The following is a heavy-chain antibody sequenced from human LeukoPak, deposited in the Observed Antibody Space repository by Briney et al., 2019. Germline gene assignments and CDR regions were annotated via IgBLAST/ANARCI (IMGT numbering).Heavy chain of an antibody. D-gene: IGHD2-15*01. CDR3: ARGRWWVDY. CDR1: GFTFSSYA. CDR2: ISYDGSNK. V-gene: IGHV3-30*07. J-gene: IGHJ4*02. Sequence: GGSLRLSCAASGFTFSSYAMHWVRQAPGKGLEWAAVISYDGSNKYYADSVKGRFTISRDNAKNTLYLQMNSLRAEDTAVYYCARGRWWVDYWGQGTLVTVSS.